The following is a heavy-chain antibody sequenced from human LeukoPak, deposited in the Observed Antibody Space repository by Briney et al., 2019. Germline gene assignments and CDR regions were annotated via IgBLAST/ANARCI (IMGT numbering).Heavy chain of an antibody. CDR2: ITNNQGKT. D-gene: IGHD6-19*01. J-gene: IGHJ4*02. V-gene: IGHV3-23*01. CDR3: AKDHPSSGWPAFDS. CDR1: GFAVSSRA. Sequence: GGSLRLSCAASGFAVSSRAMSWVRQAPGKGLEWVCSITNNQGKTYYAYSVMGRFTISRDSSENTVSLQMNNLRVEDTGLYFCAKDHPSSGWPAFDSWGQGTRITVSS.